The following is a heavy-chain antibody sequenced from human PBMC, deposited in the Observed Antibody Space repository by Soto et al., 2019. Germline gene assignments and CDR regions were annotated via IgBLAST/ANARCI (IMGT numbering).Heavy chain of an antibody. CDR1: GGSITSYY. V-gene: IGHV4-59*01. J-gene: IGHJ3*02. CDR3: SVWFGELGAFDI. CDR2: TYYSGST. D-gene: IGHD3-10*01. Sequence: QVQLQESGPGLVKPSETLSLTCTVSGGSITSYYGSWIRQPPGKGLEWIVYTYYSGSTNYNPSLKSRVTISVDTSKNQFSLKLSSVTAADTAVYYCSVWFGELGAFDIGGQGTMVTVSS.